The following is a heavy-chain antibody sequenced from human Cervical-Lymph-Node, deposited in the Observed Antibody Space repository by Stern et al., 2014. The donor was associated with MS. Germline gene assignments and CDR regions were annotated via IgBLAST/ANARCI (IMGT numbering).Heavy chain of an antibody. CDR1: GGTFSSYA. Sequence: QVQLAESGAEVKKPGSSVKVSCKASGGTFSSYALSWVRQAPGQGLEWMGGIIPLFGTANYAQKFQGRVTITADESTSTAYMELSSLRSEDTAVYYCARLRSGSYYGYFQHWGQGTLVTVSS. D-gene: IGHD1-26*01. J-gene: IGHJ1*01. CDR2: IIPLFGTA. V-gene: IGHV1-69*01. CDR3: ARLRSGSYYGYFQH.